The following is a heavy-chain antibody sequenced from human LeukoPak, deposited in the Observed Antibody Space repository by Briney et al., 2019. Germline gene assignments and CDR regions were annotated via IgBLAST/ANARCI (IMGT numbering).Heavy chain of an antibody. CDR1: GFTFSSYA. Sequence: PGGSLRLSCAASGFTFSSYAMHWVRQAPGKGLEWVAVISYDGSNKYYADSVKGRFTISRDNSKNTLYLQMNSLRAEDTAVYYRARDRPGVWGSYRLFQHWGQGTLVTVSS. CDR3: ARDRPGVWGSYRLFQH. V-gene: IGHV3-30-3*01. J-gene: IGHJ1*01. D-gene: IGHD3-16*02. CDR2: ISYDGSNK.